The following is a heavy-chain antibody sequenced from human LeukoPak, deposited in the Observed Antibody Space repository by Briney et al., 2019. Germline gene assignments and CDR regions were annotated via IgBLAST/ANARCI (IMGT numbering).Heavy chain of an antibody. CDR1: GGSFIGYY. Sequence: SETLSLTCAVYGGSFIGYYWSWIRQPPGKGLEWIGRISSSGSTNYNPSLKSRVTISVDTSKNQFSLKLSSVTAADTAVYFCARGPYSYDSSGAFDIWGQGTMVTVSS. J-gene: IGHJ3*02. V-gene: IGHV4-34*01. CDR2: ISSSGST. D-gene: IGHD3-22*01. CDR3: ARGPYSYDSSGAFDI.